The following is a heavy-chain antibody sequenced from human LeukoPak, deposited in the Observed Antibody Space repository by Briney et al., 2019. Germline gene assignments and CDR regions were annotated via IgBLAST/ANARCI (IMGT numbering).Heavy chain of an antibody. CDR2: ISGSGGST. J-gene: IGHJ6*03. CDR1: GFPLSSYA. V-gene: IGHV3-23*01. D-gene: IGHD5-24*01. Sequence: GGSLRLSCAASGFPLSSYAMSWVRQAPGKGLEWVSAISGSGGSTYYADSVKGRFTISRDNSKNTLYLQMNSLRAEDTAVYYCAKEGWLQSYYYYYYYMDVWGKGTTVTVSS. CDR3: AKEGWLQSYYYYYYYMDV.